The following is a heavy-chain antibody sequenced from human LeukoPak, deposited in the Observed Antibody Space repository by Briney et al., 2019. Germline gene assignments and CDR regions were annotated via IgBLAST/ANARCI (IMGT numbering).Heavy chain of an antibody. J-gene: IGHJ4*02. Sequence: PGGSLRLSCAASGFTFSSYAMSWVRQAPGKGLEWVSVIYSGGSPYYADSVKGRFTISRDTSKNTVSLQMNSLRAEDTAVYYCAGDKTTGGWYEFDYWGQGTLVTVSS. D-gene: IGHD6-19*01. CDR1: GFTFSSYA. CDR2: IYSGGSP. V-gene: IGHV3-53*01. CDR3: AGDKTTGGWYEFDY.